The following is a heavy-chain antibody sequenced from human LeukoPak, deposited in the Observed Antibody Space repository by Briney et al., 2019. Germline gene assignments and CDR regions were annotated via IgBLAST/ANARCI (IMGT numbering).Heavy chain of an antibody. J-gene: IGHJ4*02. D-gene: IGHD6-19*01. V-gene: IGHV3-23*01. Sequence: GGSLRLSCAASGFTFSSYAMSWVRQAPGKGLEWVSAISGSGGSTYYADSVKGRFTISRDNSKNTLYLQMNSLRAEDTAVYYRAKFTSGWYPTADYFDYWGQGTLVTVSS. CDR2: ISGSGGST. CDR1: GFTFSSYA. CDR3: AKFTSGWYPTADYFDY.